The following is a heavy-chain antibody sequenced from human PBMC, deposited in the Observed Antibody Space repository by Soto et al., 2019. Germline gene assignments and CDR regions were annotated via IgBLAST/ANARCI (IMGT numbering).Heavy chain of an antibody. CDR1: GGSISSSSYF. Sequence: SETLSLPCTVSGGSISSSSYFWGWLRQPTGKGLEWIGSIYYSGSTYYNPSLKSRVTVSVDTSKNQFSLKLSSVTAADTAVYYCARHPSDFWFDPWRQRSLVIVSS. D-gene: IGHD2-21*02. J-gene: IGHJ5*02. CDR3: ARHPSDFWFDP. CDR2: IYYSGST. V-gene: IGHV4-39*01.